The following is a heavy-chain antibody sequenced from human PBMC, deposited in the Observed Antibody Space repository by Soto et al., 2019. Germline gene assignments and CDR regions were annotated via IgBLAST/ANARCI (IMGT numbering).Heavy chain of an antibody. CDR3: AKDRTPPLSLSPSSQAIKYLLVGQCFDS. CDR2: ITASGVTT. CDR1: GFAFHTHA. D-gene: IGHD2-8*02. Sequence: EVQLLESGGGLVQPGGSLRLSCAASGFAFHTHALSWVRQAPGKGLEWVSGITASGVTTYYADSVKGRFTISRDHSKNTVTLQMNSQRAEDTAFYYCAKDRTPPLSLSPSSQAIKYLLVGQCFDSWGQGTLVTVSS. V-gene: IGHV3-23*01. J-gene: IGHJ4*02.